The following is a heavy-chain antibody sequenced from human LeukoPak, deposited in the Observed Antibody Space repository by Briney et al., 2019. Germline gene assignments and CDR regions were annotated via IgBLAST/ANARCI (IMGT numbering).Heavy chain of an antibody. J-gene: IGHJ5*02. Sequence: KPSETLSLTCAVYGGSFSGYYWSWIRQPPGKGLEWIGEINHSGSTNYNPSLKSRVTISVDTSKNQFSLRLSSVTAADTAVYYCARDAPDGSGSPEFRFEPWGQGTLVTVSS. CDR3: ARDAPDGSGSPEFRFEP. V-gene: IGHV4-34*01. D-gene: IGHD3-10*01. CDR2: INHSGST. CDR1: GGSFSGYY.